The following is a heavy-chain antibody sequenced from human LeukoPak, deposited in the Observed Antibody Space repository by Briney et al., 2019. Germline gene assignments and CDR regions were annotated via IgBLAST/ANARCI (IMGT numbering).Heavy chain of an antibody. CDR3: LRSDDAFDI. CDR1: GFTFSGSA. V-gene: IGHV3-73*01. CDR2: IRSKANSYAT. Sequence: GGSLRLSCAASGFTFSGSAMHWVRQVSGKGLEWVGRIRSKANSYATAYAASVKGRFTISRDDSKNTAYLQMNSLKTEDTAVYYCLRSDDAFDIWGQGTMVTVSS. J-gene: IGHJ3*02. D-gene: IGHD5-12*01.